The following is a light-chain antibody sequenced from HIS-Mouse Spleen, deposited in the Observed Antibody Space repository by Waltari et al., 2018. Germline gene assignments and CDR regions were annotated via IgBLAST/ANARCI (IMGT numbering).Light chain of an antibody. CDR2: DAS. CDR1: QSVSSY. J-gene: IGKJ3*01. Sequence: EIVLTQSPATLSLSPGERATLFCMASQSVSSYLAWYQQKPGQAPRLLIYDASNRATGIPARFSGSGSGTDFTLTISSLEPEDFAVYYCQQRSNWPTFGPGTKVDIK. CDR3: QQRSNWPT. V-gene: IGKV3-11*01.